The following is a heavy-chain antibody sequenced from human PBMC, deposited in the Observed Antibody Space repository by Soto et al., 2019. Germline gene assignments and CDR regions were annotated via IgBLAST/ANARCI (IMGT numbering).Heavy chain of an antibody. CDR2: INPSGGST. CDR1: GYTFTSYY. V-gene: IGHV1-46*01. Sequence: ASVKVSCKASGYTFTSYYMHWVRQAPGQGLEWMGIINPSGGSTSYAQKFQGRVTMTRDTSTSTVYMELGSLRSEDTAVYYCARVAPYSSSSGVGVDPWGQGTLVTVSS. CDR3: ARVAPYSSSSGVGVDP. D-gene: IGHD6-6*01. J-gene: IGHJ5*02.